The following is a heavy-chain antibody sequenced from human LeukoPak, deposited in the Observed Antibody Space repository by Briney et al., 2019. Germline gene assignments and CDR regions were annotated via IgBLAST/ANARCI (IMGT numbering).Heavy chain of an antibody. J-gene: IGHJ6*03. V-gene: IGHV3-48*04. CDR1: GFTFSSYS. D-gene: IGHD3-3*01. CDR3: AKVRGYDDYYYYYMDV. CDR2: ISSSSSTI. Sequence: GGSLRLSCAASGFTFSSYSMNWVRQAPGKGLEWVSYISSSSSTIYYADSVNGRFTIARDNAKNSLYLQMNSLRAEDTAVYYCAKVRGYDDYYYYYMDVWGKGTTVTVSS.